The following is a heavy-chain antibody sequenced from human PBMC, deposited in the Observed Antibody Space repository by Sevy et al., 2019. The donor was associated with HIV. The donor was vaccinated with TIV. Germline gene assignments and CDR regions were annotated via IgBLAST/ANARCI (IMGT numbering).Heavy chain of an antibody. J-gene: IGHJ4*02. CDR2: VYWDDDE. CDR1: GFSLTTSGVA. V-gene: IGHV2-5*02. D-gene: IGHD3-16*01. Sequence: SGPTLVKPTQTLTLTCAFSGFSLTTSGVAVGWFRQPPGKALEWLALVYWDDDEQYNPSLRSRLTITKDTSKNRVVLKMTNMNPVDTGTYFCANRITGFRSFDYWGQGTLVTVSS. CDR3: ANRITGFRSFDY.